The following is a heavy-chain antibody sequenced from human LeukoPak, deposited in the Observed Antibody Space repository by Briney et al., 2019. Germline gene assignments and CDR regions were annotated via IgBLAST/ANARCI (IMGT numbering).Heavy chain of an antibody. J-gene: IGHJ6*04. D-gene: IGHD3-10*01. Sequence: GGSLRLSCAVSGFTFSTHSMNWVRQAPGKGLEWVSYIISSSNTIYYAGSVKGRFTISRDNAKNSLYLQMNSLRAEDTAVYYCARAVGHGSGSPRMDVWGKGTTVTVSS. V-gene: IGHV3-48*01. CDR3: ARAVGHGSGSPRMDV. CDR1: GFTFSTHS. CDR2: IISSSNTI.